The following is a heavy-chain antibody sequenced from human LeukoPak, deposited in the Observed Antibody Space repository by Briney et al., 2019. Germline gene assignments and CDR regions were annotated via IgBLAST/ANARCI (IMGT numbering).Heavy chain of an antibody. V-gene: IGHV3-21*01. Sequence: PGGSLRLSCSASGFTFSNYAMHWVRQAPGKGLEWVSSITSPVGRMYYADSLKGRITISRDNARSTLYLQMNSLRAEDTAVYYCATDGRSSGWYGFDYWGQGILVTVSS. CDR2: ITSPVGRM. CDR3: ATDGRSSGWYGFDY. J-gene: IGHJ4*02. CDR1: GFTFSNYA. D-gene: IGHD6-19*01.